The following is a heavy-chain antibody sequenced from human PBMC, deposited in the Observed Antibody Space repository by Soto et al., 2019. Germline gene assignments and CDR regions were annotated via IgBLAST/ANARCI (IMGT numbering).Heavy chain of an antibody. V-gene: IGHV4-34*09. CDR3: ARGGYYYDSSAYSEVYYFDY. CDR1: EGKFGGYY. Sequence: SEPHPHTYTVDEGKFGGYYGRWIRKKQGKGLEWIGEINHSGSTYYNPSLKSRVTISEDTSKNQFSLRLSSVTAADTAMYYCARGGYYYDSSAYSEVYYFDYWGQGLLVT. CDR2: INHSGST. J-gene: IGHJ4*02. D-gene: IGHD3-22*01.